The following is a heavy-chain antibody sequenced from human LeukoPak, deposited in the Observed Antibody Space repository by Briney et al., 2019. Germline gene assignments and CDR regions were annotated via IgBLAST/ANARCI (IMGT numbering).Heavy chain of an antibody. V-gene: IGHV3-23*01. Sequence: SGGSLRLSCAASGFTLSSYAMSWVRQAPGKGLEWVSTIGGSGGSTYYADSVKGQFTISRDNSKNTLYLQMNSLRAEDTAVYYCAKAITAAVYTTFDYWGQGTLVTVSS. J-gene: IGHJ4*02. CDR3: AKAITAAVYTTFDY. D-gene: IGHD6-13*01. CDR1: GFTLSSYA. CDR2: IGGSGGST.